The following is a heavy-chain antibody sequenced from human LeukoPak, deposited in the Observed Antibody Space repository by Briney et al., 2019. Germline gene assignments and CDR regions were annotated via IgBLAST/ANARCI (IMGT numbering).Heavy chain of an antibody. J-gene: IGHJ6*02. CDR2: INHSGST. D-gene: IGHD6-25*01. Sequence: SETLSLTCAVYGGSFSGYYWSWIRQPPGKGLEWIGEINHSGSTNYNPSLKSRVTISVDTSKNQFSLKLSSVTAADTAVYYCAGSPWASGLSYYYYYGMDVWGQGTTVTVSS. V-gene: IGHV4-34*01. CDR1: GGSFSGYY. CDR3: AGSPWASGLSYYYYYGMDV.